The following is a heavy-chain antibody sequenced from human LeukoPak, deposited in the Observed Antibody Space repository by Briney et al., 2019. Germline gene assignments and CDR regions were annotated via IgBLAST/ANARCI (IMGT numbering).Heavy chain of an antibody. D-gene: IGHD3-22*01. J-gene: IGHJ3*02. Sequence: SETLSLTCTVSGGSISSGGYYWSWIRQHPGKGLEWIGYIYYSGSTYYNPSLKSRVTISVDTSKSQFSLRLSSVTAADTAVYYCAKSGRITMIVVVWRPAKNDAFDIWGQGTMVTVSS. CDR3: AKSGRITMIVVVWRPAKNDAFDI. CDR2: IYYSGST. V-gene: IGHV4-31*03. CDR1: GGSISSGGYY.